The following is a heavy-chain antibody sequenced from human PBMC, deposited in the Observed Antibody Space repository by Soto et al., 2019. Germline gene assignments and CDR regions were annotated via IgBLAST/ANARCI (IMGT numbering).Heavy chain of an antibody. D-gene: IGHD2-2*01. CDR1: GYTFTSYD. J-gene: IGHJ5*02. CDR2: MNPNSGNT. CDR3: ARGQGYCRSTSCYYNWFDP. Sequence: QVQLVQSGAEVKKPGASVKVSCKASGYTFTSYDINWVRQATGQGLEWMGWMNPNSGNTGYAQKFQGRVTMTRNTSISTADMELSSLRSEDTAVYYCARGQGYCRSTSCYYNWFDPWGQGTLVTVSS. V-gene: IGHV1-8*01.